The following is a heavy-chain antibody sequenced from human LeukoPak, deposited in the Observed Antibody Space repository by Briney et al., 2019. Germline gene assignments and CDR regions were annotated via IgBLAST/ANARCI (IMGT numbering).Heavy chain of an antibody. CDR1: GGSISSSNW. D-gene: IGHD2-2*01. CDR2: IYHSGST. V-gene: IGHV4-4*02. CDR3: AREWHYCSSTSCYFYYGMDV. J-gene: IGHJ6*04. Sequence: SGTLSLTCAVSGGSISSSNWWSWVRQPPGKGLEWIGEIYHSGSTNYNPSLKSRVTISVDKSKNQFSLKLSSVTAADTAVYYCAREWHYCSSTSCYFYYGMDVWGKGTTVTVSS.